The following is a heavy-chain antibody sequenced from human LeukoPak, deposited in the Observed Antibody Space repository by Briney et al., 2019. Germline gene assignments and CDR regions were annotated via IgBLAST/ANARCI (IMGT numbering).Heavy chain of an antibody. Sequence: GGSLRLSCAASGFTFDDYAMHWVRQAPGKGLEWVSGISWNSGSIGYADSVKGRFTISRDNAKNSLYLQMNTLRAEDTALYYCAKDTAMVMVGLFDYWGQGTLVTVSS. CDR3: AKDTAMVMVGLFDY. D-gene: IGHD5-18*01. CDR1: GFTFDDYA. J-gene: IGHJ4*02. CDR2: ISWNSGSI. V-gene: IGHV3-9*01.